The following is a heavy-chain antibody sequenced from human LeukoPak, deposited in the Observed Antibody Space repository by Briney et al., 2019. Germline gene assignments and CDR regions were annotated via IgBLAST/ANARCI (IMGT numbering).Heavy chain of an antibody. D-gene: IGHD3-10*01. CDR2: IYPSGST. Sequence: SQTLSLTCTVSGGSISSGSYYWNWIRQPAGKGLEWIGRIYPSGSTIYNPSLKSRVTISVDTSKNQFSLKVSSVTAADTALYYCARGQGTQFAQNYYYYMDVWGKGTTVTVSS. CDR3: ARGQGTQFAQNYYYYMDV. CDR1: GGSISSGSYY. J-gene: IGHJ6*03. V-gene: IGHV4-61*02.